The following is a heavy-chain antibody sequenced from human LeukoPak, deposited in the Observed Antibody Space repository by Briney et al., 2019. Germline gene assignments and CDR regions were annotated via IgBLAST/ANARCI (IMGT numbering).Heavy chain of an antibody. Sequence: ASVKVSCKASGYIFSGHYIQWVRQAPGQGLEWMGWINPASGGTNNAQKFHGRVTMTTDTSISTLYMELNSLRSDDTADYYCARVLFPSGPTHCFDPWGQGTLVTVSS. CDR3: ARVLFPSGPTHCFDP. J-gene: IGHJ5*02. D-gene: IGHD2-21*01. CDR1: GYIFSGHY. V-gene: IGHV1-2*02. CDR2: INPASGGT.